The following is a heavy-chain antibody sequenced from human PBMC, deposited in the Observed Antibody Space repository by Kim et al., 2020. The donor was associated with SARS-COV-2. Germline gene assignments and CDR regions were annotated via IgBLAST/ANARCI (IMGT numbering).Heavy chain of an antibody. CDR1: GGSFSGYY. CDR2: INHSGST. V-gene: IGHV4-34*01. J-gene: IGHJ5*02. Sequence: SETLSLTCAVYGGSFSGYYWSWIRQPPGKGLEWIGEINHSGSTNYNPSLKSRVTISVDTSKNQFSLKLSSVTAADTAVYYCARAWQQLVLARWFDPWGQG. CDR3: ARAWQQLVLARWFDP. D-gene: IGHD6-13*01.